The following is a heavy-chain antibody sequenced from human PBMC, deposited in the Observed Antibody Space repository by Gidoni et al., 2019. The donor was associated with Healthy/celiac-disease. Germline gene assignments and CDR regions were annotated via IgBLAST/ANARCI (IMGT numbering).Heavy chain of an antibody. D-gene: IGHD6-13*01. Sequence: EVQLVESGGGLVKPGGSLRLSCAASGFTFSSYSMNWVRQAPGKGLEWVSSISSSSGYIYYADSVKGRFTISRDNAKNSLYLQMNSLRAEDTAVYYCARKGAAGSFDYWGQGTLVTVSS. CDR2: ISSSSGYI. CDR3: ARKGAAGSFDY. J-gene: IGHJ4*02. CDR1: GFTFSSYS. V-gene: IGHV3-21*01.